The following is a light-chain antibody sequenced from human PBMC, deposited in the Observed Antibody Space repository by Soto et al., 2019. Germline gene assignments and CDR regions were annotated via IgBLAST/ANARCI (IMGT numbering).Light chain of an antibody. CDR1: QSISSW. CDR2: DAS. Sequence: GERVTITCRASQSISSWLAWYQQKPGKAPKLLIYDASSLESGVPSRFSGSGSGTEFTLTISSLQPDDFATYYCQQYNSYSEPVAQGTKV. V-gene: IGKV1-5*01. J-gene: IGKJ1*01. CDR3: QQYNSYSEP.